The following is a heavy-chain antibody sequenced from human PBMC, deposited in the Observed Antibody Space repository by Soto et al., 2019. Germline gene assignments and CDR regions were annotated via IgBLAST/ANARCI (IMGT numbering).Heavy chain of an antibody. CDR1: GFTVISNY. V-gene: IGHV3-53*01. D-gene: IGHD4-17*01. J-gene: IGHJ6*01. CDR2: IYIGVIT. Sequence: PGGSLRLSCSASGFTVISNYISWFRHAPWKGLEWVSVIYIGVITYYADSVKGRFTTSRDNSKNTLYLQMNSRIAEYTAVYYCARAGDYGGNYYSGLDGLGQGT. CDR3: ARAGDYGGNYYSGLDG.